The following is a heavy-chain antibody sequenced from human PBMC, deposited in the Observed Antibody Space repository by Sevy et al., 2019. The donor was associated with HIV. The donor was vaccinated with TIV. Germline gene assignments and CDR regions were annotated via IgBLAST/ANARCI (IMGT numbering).Heavy chain of an antibody. D-gene: IGHD6-19*01. CDR3: ARGLPWDQWLSAGGRDYGMDV. CDR2: IYYSGST. V-gene: IGHV4-59*01. CDR1: GGSISSYY. Sequence: SETLSLTCTVSGGSISSYYWSWIRQPPGKGLEWIGYIYYSGSTNYNPSLKSRVTISVDTSKNQFSLKLSSVTAADTAVYYCARGLPWDQWLSAGGRDYGMDVWGQGTTVTVSS. J-gene: IGHJ6*02.